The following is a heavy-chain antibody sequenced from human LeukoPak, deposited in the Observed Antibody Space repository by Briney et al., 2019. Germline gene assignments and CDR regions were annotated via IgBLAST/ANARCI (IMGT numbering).Heavy chain of an antibody. J-gene: IGHJ6*02. D-gene: IGHD4-17*01. CDR2: IWYDGSNK. V-gene: IGHV3-33*06. Sequence: PGGSLRLSCAASGFTFSSYGMHWVRQAPGKGLGWVAVIWYDGSNKYYADSVKGRFTISRDNSKNTLYLQMNSLRADDTAVYYCAKNEPDYGDYGWDYYYYGMDVWGQGTTVTVSS. CDR1: GFTFSSYG. CDR3: AKNEPDYGDYGWDYYYYGMDV.